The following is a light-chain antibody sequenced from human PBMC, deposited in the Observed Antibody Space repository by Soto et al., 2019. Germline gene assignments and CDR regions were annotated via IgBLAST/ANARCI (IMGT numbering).Light chain of an antibody. V-gene: IGLV4-69*01. J-gene: IGLJ7*01. CDR1: SGHSTYS. Sequence: QSVLTQSPSASASLGASVRLTCTLTSGHSTYSIAWHQQQPEKGPRFLMNLNSDGSLSKGDGIPDRFSGSSSGAERYLTISSLQSEDEADYYCQTWGPGIRVFGGGTQLTVL. CDR2: LNSDGSL. CDR3: QTWGPGIRV.